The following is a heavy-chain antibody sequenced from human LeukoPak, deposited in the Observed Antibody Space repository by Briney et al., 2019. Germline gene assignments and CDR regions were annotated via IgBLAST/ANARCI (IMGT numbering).Heavy chain of an antibody. CDR2: VHYSGST. CDR3: ARHSSLQGYYFDY. V-gene: IGHV4-59*08. CDR1: GDSISGYY. D-gene: IGHD6-6*01. Sequence: SETLSLTCTVSGDSISGYYWSWIRQPPGKGLEWIGNVHYSGSTTYHPSLQSRVTISVDTSKKQFSLKLRFVTAADSAVYYCARHSSLQGYYFDYWGRGTLVAVSS. J-gene: IGHJ4*02.